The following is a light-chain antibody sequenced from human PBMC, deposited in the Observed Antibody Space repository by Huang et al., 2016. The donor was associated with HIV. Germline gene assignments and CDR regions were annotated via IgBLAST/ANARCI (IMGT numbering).Light chain of an antibody. CDR2: DAS. Sequence: IRMTQSPSSLSASTGDRVTITCRASQNVGTSLAWYQQRPGRAPVLLIYDASTLRRGVPSRFSGRGSRTVFTLTIGCLQVEDAATYYCQHSDGLSPLTFGGGT. J-gene: IGKJ4*01. CDR3: QHSDGLSPLT. V-gene: IGKV1-8*01. CDR1: QNVGTS.